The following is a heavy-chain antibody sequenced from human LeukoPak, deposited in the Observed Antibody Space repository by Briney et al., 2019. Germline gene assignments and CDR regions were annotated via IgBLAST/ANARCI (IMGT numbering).Heavy chain of an antibody. Sequence: GGSLRLSCAASGFTFSSYDMHWVRQATGKGLEWVSAIGTAGDTYYPGSVKGRFTISRENAKNSLYLQMNSLRAEDTAVYYCARVEADTAMVTYWGQGTLVTVSS. CDR1: GFTFSSYD. CDR3: ARVEADTAMVTY. V-gene: IGHV3-13*01. J-gene: IGHJ4*02. D-gene: IGHD5-18*01. CDR2: IGTAGDT.